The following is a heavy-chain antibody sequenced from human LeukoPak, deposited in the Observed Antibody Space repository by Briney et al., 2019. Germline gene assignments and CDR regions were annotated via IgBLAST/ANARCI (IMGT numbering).Heavy chain of an antibody. CDR3: ASGPPLDAFDI. Sequence: SETLSLTCTVSGGSISSSSYYWGWIRQPPGKGLEWIGSIYYSGSTYYNPSLKSRVTISVDTSKNQFSLKLSSVTAADTAVYYCASGPPLDAFDIWGQGTMVTVSS. CDR2: IYYSGST. V-gene: IGHV4-39*01. J-gene: IGHJ3*02. CDR1: GGSISSSSYY.